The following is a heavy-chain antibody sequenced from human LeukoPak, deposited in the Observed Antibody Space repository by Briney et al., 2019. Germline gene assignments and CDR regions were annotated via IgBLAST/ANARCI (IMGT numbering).Heavy chain of an antibody. D-gene: IGHD2-2*01. Sequence: ASVKVSCKASGYTFTRYDINWVRQTTGQGLEWMGWMNPNSGNTGYAQKFQGRVTMTRNTSISTAYMELSSLRSEDTAVYYCARGGQDIVVVPAAILGYYFDYWGQGTLVTVSS. CDR3: ARGGQDIVVVPAAILGYYFDY. CDR2: MNPNSGNT. CDR1: GYTFTRYD. V-gene: IGHV1-8*01. J-gene: IGHJ4*02.